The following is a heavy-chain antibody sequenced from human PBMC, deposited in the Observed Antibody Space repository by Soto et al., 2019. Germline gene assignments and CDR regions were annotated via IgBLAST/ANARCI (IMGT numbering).Heavy chain of an antibody. CDR2: IKAKSDGGTI. CDR1: GLAISNAW. V-gene: IGHV3-15*07. CDR3: CSDYAEDGY. D-gene: IGHD4-17*01. J-gene: IGHJ4*02. Sequence: EVQLVESRGGLVKPGASLRLSCVVSGLAISNAWMDWVRQAPRKGLEWVGRIKAKSDGGTIDVAAPVKGRFIISRDESKNTLFLQMSSLKIEDTAVYYCCSDYAEDGYWGQGTLVTVSS.